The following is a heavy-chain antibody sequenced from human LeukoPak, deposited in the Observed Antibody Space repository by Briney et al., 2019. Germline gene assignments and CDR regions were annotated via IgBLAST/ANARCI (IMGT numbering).Heavy chain of an antibody. Sequence: SQTRSLTWVVCVESGSSENGAGNWIRKSPSRGLEWLGRTYYRSKWYNDYAESMEGRMTISQDTSENQYPLHLNSVTPDDTAVYYCARDFGTTGWHTFDYWGQGTLVTVSS. CDR1: VESGSSENGA. J-gene: IGHJ4*02. V-gene: IGHV6-1*01. CDR2: TYYRSKWYN. CDR3: ARDFGTTGWHTFDY. D-gene: IGHD6-19*01.